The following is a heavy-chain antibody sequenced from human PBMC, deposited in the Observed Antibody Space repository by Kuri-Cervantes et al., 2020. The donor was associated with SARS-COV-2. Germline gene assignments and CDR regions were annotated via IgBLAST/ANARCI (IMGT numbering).Heavy chain of an antibody. J-gene: IGHJ5*02. D-gene: IGHD3-10*01. CDR3: ARVGVRGVTPTNWFDP. CDR1: GGSISSYY. V-gene: IGHV4-59*01. CDR2: SYYIGST. Sequence: SETLSLTSTASGGSISSYYWSWIRQPPGNGLEWIGYSYYIGSTNYNPSLKSRVTISVDTSKNQFSLKLSSVPAADTAVYYCARVGVRGVTPTNWFDPWGQGTLVTVSS.